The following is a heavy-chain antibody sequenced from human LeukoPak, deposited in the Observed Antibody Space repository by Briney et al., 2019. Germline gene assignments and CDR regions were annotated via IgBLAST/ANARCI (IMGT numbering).Heavy chain of an antibody. D-gene: IGHD1-26*01. CDR2: ILYSGST. J-gene: IGHJ4*02. CDR1: GGSISSSRYY. CDR3: ARAIYSGSYSYSHTYFDS. V-gene: IGHV4-39*01. Sequence: SETLSLTCTVSGGSISSSRYYWGWIRQPPGKGLESIASILYSGSTFYNPSLKSRLTISVDTSKNQFSLKLTSVTATDTAVYYCARAIYSGSYSYSHTYFDSWGQGTLVTVSS.